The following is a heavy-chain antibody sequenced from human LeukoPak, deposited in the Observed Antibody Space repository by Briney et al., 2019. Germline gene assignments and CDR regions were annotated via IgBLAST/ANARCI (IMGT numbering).Heavy chain of an antibody. CDR2: IGWDDDK. V-gene: IGHV2-70*04. CDR1: GFSLSTSGMR. CDR3: ARMAYSGNYWTSFDY. D-gene: IGHD1-26*01. J-gene: IGHJ4*02. Sequence: SGPALVKPTQTLTLTCTFSGFSLSTSGMRVSWIRQPSVKALEWLARIGWDDDKFYSTSLKPRLTISKDTSKNQVVLTMTNMDPVDTATYYCARMAYSGNYWTSFDYWGQGTLVTVSS.